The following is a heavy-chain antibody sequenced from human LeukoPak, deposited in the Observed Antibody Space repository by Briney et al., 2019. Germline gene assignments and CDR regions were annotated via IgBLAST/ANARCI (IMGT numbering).Heavy chain of an antibody. V-gene: IGHV1-69*13. CDR1: GGTFSGYA. CDR2: IIPIFGTA. D-gene: IGHD3-10*01. CDR3: AREQGYYGSGSYLDWFDP. J-gene: IGHJ5*02. Sequence: ASVKVSCKASGGTFSGYAISWVRQAPGQGLEWMGGIIPIFGTANYAQKFQGRVTITADESTSTAYMELSSLRSEDTAVYYCAREQGYYGSGSYLDWFDPWGQGTLVTVSS.